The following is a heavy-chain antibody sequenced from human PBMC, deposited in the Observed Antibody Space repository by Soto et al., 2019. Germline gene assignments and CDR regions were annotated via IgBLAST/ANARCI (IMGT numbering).Heavy chain of an antibody. V-gene: IGHV3-7*01. CDR2: IKQDRSER. D-gene: IGHD1-1*01. CDR1: GFTFSTYR. CDR3: ATDYGTSDY. Sequence: SLTLSCAASGFTFSTYRMIWHHHPPGKGLKWVANIKQDRSERYYVDSVKGRFTISRDNAKNSLYLQMNSLGAEDRAVYYWATDYGTSDYWGQGTPVTVSS. J-gene: IGHJ4*02.